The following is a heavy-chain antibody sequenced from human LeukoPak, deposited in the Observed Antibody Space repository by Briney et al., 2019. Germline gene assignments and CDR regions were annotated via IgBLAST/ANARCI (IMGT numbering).Heavy chain of an antibody. V-gene: IGHV3-7*03. CDR2: INEDGSAK. D-gene: IGHD1-26*01. Sequence: GGSLRLSCVASGFTLSGYWMSWVRQAPGKGLEWVANINEDGSAKHYVDSVKGRFTVSRDNAKNSLYLQMDSLRAEDTAVYYCARYSGGYYSFHNWGQGTLVTVS. CDR3: ARYSGGYYSFHN. CDR1: GFTLSGYW. J-gene: IGHJ4*02.